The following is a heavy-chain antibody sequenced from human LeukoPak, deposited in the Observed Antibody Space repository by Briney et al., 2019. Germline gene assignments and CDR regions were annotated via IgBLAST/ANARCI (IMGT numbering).Heavy chain of an antibody. V-gene: IGHV3-11*01. J-gene: IGHJ4*02. CDR3: ARGRIAAAPED. CDR2: ISSSGSTI. Sequence: QPGGSLRLSCAASGFTFSDYYMSWIRQAPGRGLEWLSYISSSGSTIYYADSVKGRFTISRDNAKKSLYLEMNSLRAEDTAVYYCARGRIAAAPEDWGQGTLVTVSS. CDR1: GFTFSDYY. D-gene: IGHD6-13*01.